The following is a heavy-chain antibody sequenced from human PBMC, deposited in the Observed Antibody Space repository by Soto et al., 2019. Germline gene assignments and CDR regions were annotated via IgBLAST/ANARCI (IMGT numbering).Heavy chain of an antibody. Sequence: PSETLSLTCAVYGGSFSGYYLSWIRQPPGKGLEWIGEINHSGSTNYNPSLKSRVTISVDTSKNQFSLKLSSVTAADTAVYYCARGGGQLVPNWFDPWGQGTLVTVYS. J-gene: IGHJ5*02. V-gene: IGHV4-34*01. CDR3: ARGGGQLVPNWFDP. CDR1: GGSFSGYY. CDR2: INHSGST. D-gene: IGHD6-6*01.